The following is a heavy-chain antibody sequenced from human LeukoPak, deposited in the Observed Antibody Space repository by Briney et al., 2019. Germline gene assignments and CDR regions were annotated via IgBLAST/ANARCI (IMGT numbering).Heavy chain of an antibody. D-gene: IGHD3-22*01. Sequence: ASVKVSCKASGYTFTGYYMHWVRQAPGQGLEWMGWINPNSGGTNYAQKFQGRVTMTRDTSISTAYMELSRLRSDDTAVYYCARVWAGDSSGYYYGYWGQGTLVTVSS. CDR2: INPNSGGT. CDR3: ARVWAGDSSGYYYGY. V-gene: IGHV1-2*02. CDR1: GYTFTGYY. J-gene: IGHJ4*02.